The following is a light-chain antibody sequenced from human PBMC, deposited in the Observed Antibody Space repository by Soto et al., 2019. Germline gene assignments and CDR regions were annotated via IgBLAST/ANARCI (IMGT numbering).Light chain of an antibody. J-gene: IGKJ3*01. CDR3: QQYGSSLFT. CDR2: ATS. V-gene: IGKV3-20*01. CDR1: QSVSSKY. Sequence: DIVLTQSPGTLSLSPGERATLSCRASQSVSSKYLAWYQQKPDQPPRVLIYATSIRATGIPERFSGGGSGTDFTLTITRLKSEDFAVYYCQQYGSSLFTFGPGTIVDFK.